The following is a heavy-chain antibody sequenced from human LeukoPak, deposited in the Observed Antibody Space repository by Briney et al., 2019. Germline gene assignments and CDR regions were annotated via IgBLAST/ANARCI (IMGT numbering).Heavy chain of an antibody. Sequence: GPVKVSCKASGYTFTGYYMHWVRQAPGQGLEWMGWINPNSGGTNYAQKFQGRVTVTRDTSISTAYMELSRLRSDDTAVYYCARGRGSWNWFDPWGQGTLVTVSS. CDR2: INPNSGGT. D-gene: IGHD5-12*01. V-gene: IGHV1-2*02. CDR3: ARGRGSWNWFDP. J-gene: IGHJ5*02. CDR1: GYTFTGYY.